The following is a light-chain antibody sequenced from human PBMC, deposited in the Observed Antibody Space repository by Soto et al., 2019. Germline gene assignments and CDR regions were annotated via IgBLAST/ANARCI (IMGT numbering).Light chain of an antibody. CDR2: EDT. Sequence: QSALTQPASMSGSPGQSITISCTGTFSDIGSYNLVSWYQQHPGTAPKLMIYEDTKRPSGVSNRFSGSKSGYTASLTISGLQAEDEADYYCCSYAGSSTVVFGGGTKLTVL. CDR3: CSYAGSSTVV. J-gene: IGLJ2*01. V-gene: IGLV2-23*01. CDR1: FSDIGSYNL.